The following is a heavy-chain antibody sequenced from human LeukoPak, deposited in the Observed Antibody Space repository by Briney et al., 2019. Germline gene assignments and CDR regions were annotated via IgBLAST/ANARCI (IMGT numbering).Heavy chain of an antibody. J-gene: IGHJ4*02. Sequence: ASVKVSCTASGYTFTNYFMHWVRQAPGQGLEWMGIINPSGGSTSYAQKFQGRVTMTRDTSTNIVYMELSSLRSEDTAVYYCARDQEGFDYWGQGTLVTVSS. CDR2: INPSGGST. V-gene: IGHV1-46*01. CDR3: ARDQEGFDY. CDR1: GYTFTNYF.